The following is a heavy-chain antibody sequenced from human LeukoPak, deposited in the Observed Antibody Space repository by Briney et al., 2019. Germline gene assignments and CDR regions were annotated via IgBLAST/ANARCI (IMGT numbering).Heavy chain of an antibody. Sequence: GGSLSLSCAASGVTFSSYAMHWVRQAPGKGLEWVAVISYDGSNKYYADSVKGRFTISRDNSKNTLYLQMNSLRAEDTAVYYCAREVKYYYMDVWGKGTTVTVSS. J-gene: IGHJ6*03. D-gene: IGHD3-10*01. CDR1: GVTFSSYA. CDR2: ISYDGSNK. V-gene: IGHV3-30*04. CDR3: AREVKYYYMDV.